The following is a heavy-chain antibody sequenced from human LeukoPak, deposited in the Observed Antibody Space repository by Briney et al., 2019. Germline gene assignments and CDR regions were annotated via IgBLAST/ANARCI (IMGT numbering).Heavy chain of an antibody. CDR3: AKDFDSRGVLRYFVRQDLDY. J-gene: IGHJ4*02. CDR2: IRYDGSNK. D-gene: IGHD3-9*01. CDR1: GFTFSSYG. V-gene: IGHV3-30*02. Sequence: GGSLRLSCAASGFTFSSYGMHRVRQAPGKGLEWVAFIRYDGSNKYYADSVKGRFTISRDNSKNTLYLQMNSLRAEDTAVYYCAKDFDSRGVLRYFVRQDLDYWGQGTLVTVSS.